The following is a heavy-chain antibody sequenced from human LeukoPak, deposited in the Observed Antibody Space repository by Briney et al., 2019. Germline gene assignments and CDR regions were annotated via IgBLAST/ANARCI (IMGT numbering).Heavy chain of an antibody. CDR2: ISAFNGNT. CDR1: GYTFTSYG. Sequence: ASVKVSCKASGYTFTSYGISWVRQAPGQGLEWMGWISAFNGNTNYAQKLQGRLTMTTDTSTSTAYMELRSLRSDDTAVYYCAIRYSGSYFIDYGGQGPLVTVSS. D-gene: IGHD1-26*01. CDR3: AIRYSGSYFIDY. J-gene: IGHJ4*02. V-gene: IGHV1-18*01.